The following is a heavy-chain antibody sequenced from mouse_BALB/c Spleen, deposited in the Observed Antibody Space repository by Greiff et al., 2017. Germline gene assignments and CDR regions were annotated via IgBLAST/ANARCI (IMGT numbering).Heavy chain of an antibody. CDR1: GFTFSSYT. D-gene: IGHD2-1*01. Sequence: DVMLVESGGGLVQPGGSLKLSCAASGFTFSSYTMSWVRQTPEKRLEWVAYISNGGGSTYYPDTVKGRFTISRDNAKNTLYLQMSSLKSEDTAMYYCAREGGYGNYDYYAMDYWGQGTSVTVSS. CDR3: AREGGYGNYDYYAMDY. V-gene: IGHV5-12-2*01. J-gene: IGHJ4*01. CDR2: ISNGGGST.